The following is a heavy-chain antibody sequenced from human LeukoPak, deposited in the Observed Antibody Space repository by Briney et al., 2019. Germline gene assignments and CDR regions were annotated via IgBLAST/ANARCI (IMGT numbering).Heavy chain of an antibody. V-gene: IGHV4-61*01. CDR2: IYYSGST. Sequence: SETLSLTCTVSGYSISSGYHWGWIRQPPGKGLEWIGYIYYSGSTNYNPSLKSRVTISVKTSKNQFSLKLSSVTAADTAVYYCARVTGYMIEDYFDYWGQGTLVTVSS. J-gene: IGHJ4*02. CDR3: ARVTGYMIEDYFDY. CDR1: GYSISSGYH. D-gene: IGHD3-22*01.